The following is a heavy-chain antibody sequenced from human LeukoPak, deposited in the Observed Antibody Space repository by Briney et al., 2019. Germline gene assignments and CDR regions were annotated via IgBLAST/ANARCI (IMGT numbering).Heavy chain of an antibody. CDR2: ISYDGSNK. J-gene: IGHJ4*02. CDR1: GFTFSDYN. Sequence: PGRSLRLSCAASGFTFSDYNMHWVRQAPGKGLEWVAVISYDGSNKYYADSVKGRFTISRDNSKNTLFMQMNSLRAEDTAVYYCAKDKSIAVAGTNDYFDYWGQGTLVTVSS. D-gene: IGHD6-19*01. V-gene: IGHV3-30*18. CDR3: AKDKSIAVAGTNDYFDY.